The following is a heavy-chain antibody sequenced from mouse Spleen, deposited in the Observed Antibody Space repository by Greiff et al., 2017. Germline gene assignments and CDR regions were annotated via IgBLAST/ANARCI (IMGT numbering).Heavy chain of an antibody. D-gene: IGHD2-4*01. CDR3: TRHYDYDPWFAY. CDR1: GYTFTSYW. CDR2: IYPSDSYT. Sequence: VQLQQPGAELVRPGASVKLSCKASGYTFTSYWINWVKQRPGQGLEWIGNIYPSDSYTNYNQKFKDKATLTVDKSSSTAYMQLSSPTSEDSAVYYCTRHYDYDPWFAYWGQGTLVTVSA. V-gene: IGHV1-69*02. J-gene: IGHJ3*01.